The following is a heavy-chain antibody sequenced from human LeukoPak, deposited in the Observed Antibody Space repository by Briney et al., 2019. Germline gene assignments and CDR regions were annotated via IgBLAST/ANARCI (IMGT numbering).Heavy chain of an antibody. V-gene: IGHV4-4*07. D-gene: IGHD3-10*01. J-gene: IGHJ4*02. CDR1: GGSISSYY. CDR3: ARDAYYYGSGSYPFDY. Sequence: SETLSLTCTVSGGSISSYYWSWIRQPAGKGLEWIGRIYTSGSTNYNPSLKSRVTMSVDTSKNQFSLKLSSVTAADTAVYYCARDAYYYGSGSYPFDYWGQGTLVTVSS. CDR2: IYTSGST.